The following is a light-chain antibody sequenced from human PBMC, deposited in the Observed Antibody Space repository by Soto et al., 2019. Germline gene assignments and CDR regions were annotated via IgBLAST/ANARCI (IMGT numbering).Light chain of an antibody. V-gene: IGKV1-9*01. CDR3: QQLNSYPLFT. J-gene: IGKJ3*01. CDR1: QDIGRY. Sequence: DLQLTQSPSFLSASVGDRVTITCRASQDIGRYLAWYQQKPGKAPNVLIYAASTLESGVPSRFSGSGSGTEFTLTISSLQPEDFATYYCQQLNSYPLFTFGPGTKVDVK. CDR2: AAS.